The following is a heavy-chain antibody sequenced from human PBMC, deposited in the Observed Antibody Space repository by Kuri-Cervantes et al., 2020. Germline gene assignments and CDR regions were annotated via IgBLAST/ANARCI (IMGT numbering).Heavy chain of an antibody. D-gene: IGHD1-14*01. CDR1: GGSISSYY. Sequence: SETLSLTCTVSGGSISSYYWSWIRQPAGKGLEWIGRIYTSGSTNYNPSLKSRVTISVDKSKNQFSLKLSSVTAADTAVYYCARIKPPSNNDYWGQGTLVTVSS. V-gene: IGHV4-4*07. CDR2: IYTSGST. CDR3: ARIKPPSNNDY. J-gene: IGHJ4*02.